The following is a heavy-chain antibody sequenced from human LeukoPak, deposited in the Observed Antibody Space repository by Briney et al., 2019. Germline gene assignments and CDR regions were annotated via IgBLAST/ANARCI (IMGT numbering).Heavy chain of an antibody. CDR1: GFTFSSYA. CDR2: ISGSGGST. Sequence: GGSLRLSCAASGFTFSSYAMSWVRQAPGKGLEWVLAISGSGGSTYYAGSVKGRFTISRDNSKNTLYLQMNSLRAEVTAVYYCAKDGGLFTVTTRWYFDYWGQGTLVTVS. J-gene: IGHJ4*02. D-gene: IGHD4-17*01. CDR3: AKDGGLFTVTTRWYFDY. V-gene: IGHV3-23*01.